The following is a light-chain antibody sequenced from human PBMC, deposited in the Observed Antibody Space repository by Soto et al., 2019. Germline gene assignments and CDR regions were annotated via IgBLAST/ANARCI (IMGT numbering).Light chain of an antibody. CDR1: GSDVGSYNL. CDR3: CSYAGSSSL. Sequence: QSALTRAASESRSPGPSITITCTGTGSDVGSYNLVSWYQQHPGKAPKLMIYEVSKRPSGVSNRFSGSKSGNTASLTISGLQAEDEADYYCCSYAGSSSLFGTGTKVTVL. CDR2: EVS. J-gene: IGLJ1*01. V-gene: IGLV2-23*02.